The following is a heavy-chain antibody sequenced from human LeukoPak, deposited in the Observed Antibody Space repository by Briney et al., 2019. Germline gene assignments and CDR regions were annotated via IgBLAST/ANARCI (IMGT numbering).Heavy chain of an antibody. CDR1: GFTFNSYW. V-gene: IGHV3-7*01. Sequence: GGSLRLSRAASGFTFNSYWMSWVRQAPGKGLEWVANIKKDGSEKNYVDSVKGRFTISRDNAKNSLYLQMDSLRAEDTAVYYCARFISLGAWGQGTLVTVSS. D-gene: IGHD3-16*01. CDR2: IKKDGSEK. J-gene: IGHJ5*02. CDR3: ARFISLGA.